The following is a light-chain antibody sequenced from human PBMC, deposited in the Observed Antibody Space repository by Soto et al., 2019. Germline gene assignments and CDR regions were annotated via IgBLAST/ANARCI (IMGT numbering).Light chain of an antibody. CDR2: DAS. J-gene: IGKJ5*01. Sequence: EIVMTQSPATLSVSPGERATLSCRASQSVSSSYLAWYQQKPGQAPRLLIYDASNRATGIPARFSGSGSGTDFTLTISSLEPEDFAVYYCQQRSNWRTFGQGTRLEIK. V-gene: IGKV3D-20*02. CDR3: QQRSNWRT. CDR1: QSVSSSY.